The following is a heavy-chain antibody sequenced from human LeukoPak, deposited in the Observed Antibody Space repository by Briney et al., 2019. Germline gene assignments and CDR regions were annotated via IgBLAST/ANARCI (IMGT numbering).Heavy chain of an antibody. CDR3: ARHVRLAVYYFDY. CDR1: GGSISSYY. V-gene: IGHV4-39*01. J-gene: IGHJ4*02. Sequence: SETLSLTCTVSGGSISSYYWGWIRQPPGKGLEWIGSIYYSGSTYYNPSLKSRVTISVDTSKNQFSLKLSSVTAADTAVYYCARHVRLAVYYFDYWGQGTLVTVSS. D-gene: IGHD3-10*02. CDR2: IYYSGST.